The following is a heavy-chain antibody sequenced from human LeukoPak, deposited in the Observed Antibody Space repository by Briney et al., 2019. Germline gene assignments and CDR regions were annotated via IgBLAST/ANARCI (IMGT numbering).Heavy chain of an antibody. J-gene: IGHJ4*02. CDR3: ARERGGPYCSSTSCYWGPFDY. D-gene: IGHD2-2*01. V-gene: IGHV3-7*01. CDR1: GFTFSSYW. Sequence: GGSLRLSCAASGFTFSSYWMSWVRQAPGKGLEWVANIKQDGSEKYYVDSVKGRFTISRDNAKNSLYLQMNSLRAVDTAVYYCARERGGPYCSSTSCYWGPFDYWGQGTLVTVSS. CDR2: IKQDGSEK.